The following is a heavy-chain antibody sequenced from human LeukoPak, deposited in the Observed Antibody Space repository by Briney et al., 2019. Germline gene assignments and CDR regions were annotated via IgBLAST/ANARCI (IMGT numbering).Heavy chain of an antibody. CDR3: ARVKDYGDYHDAFDI. D-gene: IGHD4-17*01. J-gene: IGHJ3*02. Sequence: GGSLRLSCAASGFTFDDYGMSWVRQAPGKGLEWVSGINWNGGSTGYADSVKGRFTISRDNAKNSLYLQMNSLRAEDTALYYCARVKDYGDYHDAFDIWGQGTMVTVSS. CDR1: GFTFDDYG. CDR2: INWNGGST. V-gene: IGHV3-20*04.